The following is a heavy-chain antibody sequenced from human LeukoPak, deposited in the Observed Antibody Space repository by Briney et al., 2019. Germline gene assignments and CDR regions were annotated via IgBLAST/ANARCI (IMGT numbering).Heavy chain of an antibody. J-gene: IGHJ3*02. CDR2: INPNSGGT. CDR3: ARCYGDDDAFDI. CDR1: GYTLTELS. D-gene: IGHD4-17*01. Sequence: ASVKVSCKVSGYTLTELSMHWVRQAPGQGLEWMGWINPNSGGTNYAQKFQGRVTMTRDTSISTAYMELSRLRSDDTAVYYCARCYGDDDAFDIWGQGTMVTVSS. V-gene: IGHV1-2*02.